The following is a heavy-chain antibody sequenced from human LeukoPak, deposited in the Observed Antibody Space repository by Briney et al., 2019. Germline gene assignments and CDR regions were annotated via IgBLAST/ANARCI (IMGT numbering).Heavy chain of an antibody. V-gene: IGHV4-34*01. Sequence: SETLSLTCAVYGGFFSGYYWSWIRQPPGKGLEWIGEINHSGSTNYNPSLKSRVTISVDTSKNQFSLKLSSVTAADTAVYYCARYSSSSRAEDYWGQGTLVTVSS. CDR3: ARYSSSSRAEDY. D-gene: IGHD6-6*01. J-gene: IGHJ4*02. CDR2: INHSGST. CDR1: GGFFSGYY.